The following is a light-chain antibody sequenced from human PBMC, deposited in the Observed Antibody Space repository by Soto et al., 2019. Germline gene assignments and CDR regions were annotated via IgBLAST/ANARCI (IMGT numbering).Light chain of an antibody. Sequence: SALTQPASVSGSPGQSITISCTGTSTDVGDSNHVSWYQHHPGKAPKLIIYEVSYRPSGVSNRFSGSKSAYTASLTISGLQAEDEADYYCNSQTTSGIRVFGTGTKVTVL. CDR1: STDVGDSNH. J-gene: IGLJ1*01. CDR3: NSQTTSGIRV. CDR2: EVS. V-gene: IGLV2-14*01.